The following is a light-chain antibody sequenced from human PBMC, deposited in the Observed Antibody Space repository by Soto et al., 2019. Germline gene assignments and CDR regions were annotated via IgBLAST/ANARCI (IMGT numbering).Light chain of an antibody. V-gene: IGLV1-44*01. CDR1: RSNIGTNP. Sequence: QSVLTQPPSASGTPGQSVSISCSGSRSNIGTNPVNWYQQLPGTAPKLLFYTNTQRPSGVPDRFSASKFGTSASLAISGLQSEDEADYYCAAWDDSLNSVIFGGGTKVTVL. J-gene: IGLJ2*01. CDR2: TNT. CDR3: AAWDDSLNSVI.